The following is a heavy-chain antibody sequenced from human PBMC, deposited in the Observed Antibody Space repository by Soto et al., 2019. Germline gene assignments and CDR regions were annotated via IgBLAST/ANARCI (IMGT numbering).Heavy chain of an antibody. V-gene: IGHV1-8*01. Sequence: NLARKGSGYTFTSYDINCGRQEKEQGLEWMGWMNPNSGNTGYAQKFQGRVTMTRNTSISTAYMELSSLRSEDTAVYYCACPRYSSSWYWYYYMDVWGKGTTVTVSS. CDR3: ACPRYSSSWYWYYYMDV. CDR2: MNPNSGNT. CDR1: GYTFTSYD. D-gene: IGHD6-13*01. J-gene: IGHJ6*03.